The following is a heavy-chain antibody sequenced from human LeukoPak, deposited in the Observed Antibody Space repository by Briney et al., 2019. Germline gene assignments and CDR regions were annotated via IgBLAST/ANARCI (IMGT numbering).Heavy chain of an antibody. CDR2: ISSDGGTK. CDR3: AKEYDSGGYGAYFDY. CDR1: KFTFSNYG. J-gene: IGHJ4*02. Sequence: GGSLRLSCTASKFTFSNYGMQWVRQAPGKGLEWVAVISSDGGTKYYADSVKGRFTLSRDNSRNTLDLQMNSLGPEDTAVYYCAKEYDSGGYGAYFDYWGQGTLVTVSS. V-gene: IGHV3-30*18. D-gene: IGHD3-10*01.